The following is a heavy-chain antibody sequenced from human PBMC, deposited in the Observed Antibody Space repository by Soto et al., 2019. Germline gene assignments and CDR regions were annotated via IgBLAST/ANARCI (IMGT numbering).Heavy chain of an antibody. D-gene: IGHD1-1*01. CDR3: ARGRDEYKLGNV. Sequence: QVQLQQWGAGLLKPSETLSLTCAVSGGSLSDYYWPWIRQSPGKGLEWIGEIHPSGSTYYNPSLRSRVTISVDTSKNQFSLKLTSLTAADTAIYYCARGRDEYKLGNVWGHGTTVIVSS. CDR1: GGSLSDYY. CDR2: IHPSGST. V-gene: IGHV4-34*01. J-gene: IGHJ6*02.